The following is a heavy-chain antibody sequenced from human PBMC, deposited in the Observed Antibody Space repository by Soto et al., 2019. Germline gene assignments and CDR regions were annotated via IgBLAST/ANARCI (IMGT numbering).Heavy chain of an antibody. V-gene: IGHV4-31*03. CDR2: IYDSGST. CDR3: ARVNLDYVTGMDV. D-gene: IGHD4-17*01. Sequence: QVQLQESGPGLVKPSQTLSLTCTVSGGPITNYWSWIRQHPGKGLEWIGYIYDSGSTYYNPSLKSRVTLSLDPXKNQLSLKLTSVTAADTAVYYCARVNLDYVTGMDVWGQGTTVTVSS. J-gene: IGHJ6*02. CDR1: GGPITNY.